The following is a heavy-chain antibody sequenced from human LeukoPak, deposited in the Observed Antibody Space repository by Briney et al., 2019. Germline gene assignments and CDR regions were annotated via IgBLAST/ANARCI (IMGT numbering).Heavy chain of an antibody. J-gene: IGHJ5*02. D-gene: IGHD2-2*01. Sequence: GGSLRLSCAASGFTFSSYWMRWVRQAPGKGLGWVANIKQDGSEKYYVDSVKGRFTISRDNAKNSLYLQMNSLRAEDTAVYYCARDDCSSISCYHNWFDPWGQGTLVTVSS. CDR2: IKQDGSEK. CDR3: ARDDCSSISCYHNWFDP. V-gene: IGHV3-7*01. CDR1: GFTFSSYW.